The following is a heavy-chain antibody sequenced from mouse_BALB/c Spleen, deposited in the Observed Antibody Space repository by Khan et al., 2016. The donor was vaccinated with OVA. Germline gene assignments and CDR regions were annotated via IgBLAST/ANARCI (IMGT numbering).Heavy chain of an antibody. D-gene: IGHD4-1*01. V-gene: IGHV14-3*02. Sequence: EVQLQQSGAELVKPGASVKLSCTASGFNIKDTHMHWVKQRPEQGLEWIGRIDPANDNSKYDPRFQGKATITADTSSNTAYLHLSSLTSEDTAVYYCAPAGTGDYFDYWGQGTTHTVTS. CDR3: APAGTGDYFDY. J-gene: IGHJ2*01. CDR1: GFNIKDTH. CDR2: IDPANDNS.